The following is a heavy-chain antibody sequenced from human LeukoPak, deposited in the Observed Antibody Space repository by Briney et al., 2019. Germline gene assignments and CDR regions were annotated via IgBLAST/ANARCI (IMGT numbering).Heavy chain of an antibody. J-gene: IGHJ4*02. CDR3: AKDRLGIAAAGTSDY. Sequence: GGSLRLSCAASGFTFSSYAMSWVRQAPGKGLEWVSAISGSGGSTYYADSVKGRFTIPRDNSKNTLYLQMNSLRAEDTAVYYCAKDRLGIAAAGTSDYWGQGTLVTVSS. CDR2: ISGSGGST. D-gene: IGHD6-13*01. CDR1: GFTFSSYA. V-gene: IGHV3-23*01.